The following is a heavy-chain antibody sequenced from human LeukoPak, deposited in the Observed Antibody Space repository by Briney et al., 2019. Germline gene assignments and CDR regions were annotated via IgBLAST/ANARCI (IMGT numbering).Heavy chain of an antibody. Sequence: PSGTLSLTCAVSGGSISSGGYYWTWIRQHPGKGLEWIGYIYYGGSTYYNPSLKSRVTISVDTSKNQFSLQLNSVTAADTAVYFCASPAPYESSGYYKLWGQGTLVTVSS. D-gene: IGHD3-22*01. CDR2: IYYGGST. CDR3: ASPAPYESSGYYKL. J-gene: IGHJ4*02. V-gene: IGHV4-31*11. CDR1: GGSISSGGYY.